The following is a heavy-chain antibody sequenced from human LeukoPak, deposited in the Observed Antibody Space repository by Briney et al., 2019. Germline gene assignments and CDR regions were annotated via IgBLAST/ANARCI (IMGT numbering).Heavy chain of an antibody. Sequence: GGSLRLSCAASGFTFSSYWMSWVRQAPGKGLEWVANIKQDGSEKYYVDSVKGRFTISRDNSKNTLYLQMNSLRAEDTAVYYCARVDIVATGGGAFDIWGQGTMVTVSS. CDR1: GFTFSSYW. V-gene: IGHV3-7*03. D-gene: IGHD5-12*01. CDR3: ARVDIVATGGGAFDI. J-gene: IGHJ3*02. CDR2: IKQDGSEK.